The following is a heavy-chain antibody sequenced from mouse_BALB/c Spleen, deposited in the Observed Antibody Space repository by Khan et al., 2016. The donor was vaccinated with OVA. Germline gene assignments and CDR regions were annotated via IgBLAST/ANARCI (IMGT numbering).Heavy chain of an antibody. Sequence: EVELVESGGDLVKPGGSLKLSCAASGFIFSSYSMSWVRQTPDKRLEWVATISSGGDYTYYPDSFKGRFTISRDKAKSTLYLQMSSLKSEDTAMYYWASHLTGSFAYWGQGTLVTVSA. V-gene: IGHV5-6*01. CDR1: GFIFSSYS. CDR2: ISSGGDYT. D-gene: IGHD4-1*01. J-gene: IGHJ3*01. CDR3: ASHLTGSFAY.